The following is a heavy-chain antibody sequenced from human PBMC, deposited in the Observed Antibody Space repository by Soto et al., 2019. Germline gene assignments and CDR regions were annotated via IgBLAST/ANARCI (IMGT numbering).Heavy chain of an antibody. Sequence: PWWSLRLSCAASVFTFSSYSMNWGRQAPGKGLEWVSSISSSSSYIYYADSVKGRFTISRDNAKNSLYLQMNSLRAEDTAVYYCARDLGGGYYYYYGMDVWGQGTTVTVSS. J-gene: IGHJ6*02. D-gene: IGHD2-15*01. CDR2: ISSSSSYI. V-gene: IGHV3-21*01. CDR1: VFTFSSYS. CDR3: ARDLGGGYYYYYGMDV.